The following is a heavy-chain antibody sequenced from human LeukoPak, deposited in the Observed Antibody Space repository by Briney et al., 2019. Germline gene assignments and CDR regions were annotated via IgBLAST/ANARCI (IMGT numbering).Heavy chain of an antibody. V-gene: IGHV1-69*05. CDR2: IIPIFGTA. Sequence: GASVKVSCKASGGTFSSYAISWVRQAPGQGLEWMGGIIPIFGTANYAQKFQGRVTMTRNTSISTAYMELSSLRSEDTAVYYCARGLISYYYGSGRKVDYWGQGTLVTVSS. D-gene: IGHD3-10*01. CDR1: GGTFSSYA. J-gene: IGHJ4*02. CDR3: ARGLISYYYGSGRKVDY.